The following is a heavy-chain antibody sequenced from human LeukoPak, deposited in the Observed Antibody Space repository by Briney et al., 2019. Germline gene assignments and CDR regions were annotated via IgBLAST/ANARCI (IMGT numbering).Heavy chain of an antibody. Sequence: GGSLRLSCAASGFTFSSYAMSWVRQAPGKGLEWVSAISGSGGSTYYADSVKGRFTISRDNSKNTLYLQMNSPRAEDTAVYYCAKYRSSYDSSGYDYWGQGTLVTVSS. V-gene: IGHV3-23*01. J-gene: IGHJ4*02. CDR1: GFTFSSYA. D-gene: IGHD3-22*01. CDR3: AKYRSSYDSSGYDY. CDR2: ISGSGGST.